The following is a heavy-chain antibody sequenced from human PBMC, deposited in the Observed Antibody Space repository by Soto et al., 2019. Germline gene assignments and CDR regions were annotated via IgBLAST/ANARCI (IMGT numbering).Heavy chain of an antibody. D-gene: IGHD1-20*01. Sequence: DSVKVSCKASGYTFTGYYMHWVRQAPGQGLEWMGWINPNSGGTNYAQKFQGWVTMTRDTSISTAYMELSRLRSDDTAVYYCARAGITGTRYYYCMDVRGQGTTVTVSS. V-gene: IGHV1-2*04. CDR1: GYTFTGYY. CDR2: INPNSGGT. CDR3: ARAGITGTRYYYCMDV. J-gene: IGHJ6*02.